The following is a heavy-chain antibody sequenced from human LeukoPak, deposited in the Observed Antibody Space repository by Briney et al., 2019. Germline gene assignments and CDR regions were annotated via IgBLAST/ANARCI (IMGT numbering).Heavy chain of an antibody. CDR1: GFTFSSYW. J-gene: IGHJ4*02. Sequence: GGSLRLSCAASGFTFSSYWMHWVRQAPGKGLVWVSRINSDGSSTSYADSVKGRFTISRDNAKNTLYLQMNSLRAEDTAVYYCAKATYGYSSPFDYWGQGTLVIVSS. CDR3: AKATYGYSSPFDY. V-gene: IGHV3-74*01. D-gene: IGHD5-18*01. CDR2: INSDGSST.